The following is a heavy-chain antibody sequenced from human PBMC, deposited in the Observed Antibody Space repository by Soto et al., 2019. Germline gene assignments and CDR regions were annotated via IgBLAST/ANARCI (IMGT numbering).Heavy chain of an antibody. D-gene: IGHD3-3*01. CDR3: ARDAAYNDFWGGVMELYSYNMDV. CDR2: ISGHNGDT. V-gene: IGHV1-18*01. CDR1: GYNFANYG. Sequence: QVQLVQSEAEVKKPGASLKVSCRASGYNFANYGISWVRQAPGQGLEWMGWISGHNGDTKYAQKVEGRVTMTADTSKSTAYIEMWSLRSDDTAVYYCARDAAYNDFWGGVMELYSYNMDVWGQGTTVTV. J-gene: IGHJ6*02.